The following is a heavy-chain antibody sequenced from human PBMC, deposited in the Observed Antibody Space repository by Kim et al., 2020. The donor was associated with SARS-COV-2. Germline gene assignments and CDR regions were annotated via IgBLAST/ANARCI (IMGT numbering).Heavy chain of an antibody. Sequence: GTTKYSPSLNSRVTLSVDTSKNQFSRRMTSVTAADTAVYYCARRSAGIDWWGQGTPVTVSS. CDR2: GTT. D-gene: IGHD2-21*01. J-gene: IGHJ4*02. CDR3: ARRSAGIDW. V-gene: IGHV4-34*01.